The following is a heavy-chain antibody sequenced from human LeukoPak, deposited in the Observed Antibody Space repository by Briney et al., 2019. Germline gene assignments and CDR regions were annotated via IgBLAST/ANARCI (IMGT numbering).Heavy chain of an antibody. D-gene: IGHD2-21*01. CDR3: AKAPVTTCSGAYCYPFDY. J-gene: IGHJ4*02. CDR1: GFTSGDYT. V-gene: IGHV3-23*01. CDR2: ISVSGNT. Sequence: PGGSLRLSCTASGFTSGDYTMSWVRQAPGKGLEWVSAISVSGNTYHADSVKGRFTISRDISKDTLYLQMNRLRAEDAAVYYCAKAPVTTCSGAYCYPFDYWGQGTLVTVSS.